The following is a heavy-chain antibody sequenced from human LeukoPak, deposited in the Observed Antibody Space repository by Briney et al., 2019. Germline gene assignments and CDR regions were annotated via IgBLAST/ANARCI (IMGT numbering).Heavy chain of an antibody. Sequence: ASVKLSCNASGDTFSSYAISWVRQAPGQGLEWMGGIIPIFGTANYAQKFQRRVTITRDTSASTAYMELRSLRSEDMAVYYCARAMYYSDSSGYHSLSYFDYWGQGTLVTVCS. CDR3: ARAMYYSDSSGYHSLSYFDY. CDR1: GDTFSSYA. D-gene: IGHD3-22*01. CDR2: IIPIFGTA. V-gene: IGHV1-69*05. J-gene: IGHJ4*02.